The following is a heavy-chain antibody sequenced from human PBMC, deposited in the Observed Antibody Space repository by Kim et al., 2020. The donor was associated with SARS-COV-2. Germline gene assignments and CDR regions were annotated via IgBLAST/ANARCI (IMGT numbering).Heavy chain of an antibody. CDR3: ARGVSDSGWPFDY. Sequence: GGSLRLSCAASGFTFSNYDMHWVRQAPGKGLEWVSYIGRSDDHIYYTDSVKGRFIISRDNAKNSLSLQMNSLRADDTAVYYCARGVSDSGWPFDYWGQGTLVTVSS. D-gene: IGHD6-19*01. CDR2: IGRSDDHI. J-gene: IGHJ4*02. CDR1: GFTFSNYD. V-gene: IGHV3-48*03.